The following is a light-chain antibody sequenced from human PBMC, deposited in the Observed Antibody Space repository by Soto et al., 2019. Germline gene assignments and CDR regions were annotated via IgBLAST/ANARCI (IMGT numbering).Light chain of an antibody. J-gene: IGKJ3*01. Sequence: EIVLTQSPGTLSLSPGERATFSCRASQSVSSRFLAWYQQKPGQAPRLLIYGASSRATGIQDRFSGSGSGTDFTLTISRLEHEDVAVYYCHYYDDSPPFPFGPGTKVDIK. CDR3: HYYDDSPPFP. V-gene: IGKV3-20*01. CDR2: GAS. CDR1: QSVSSRF.